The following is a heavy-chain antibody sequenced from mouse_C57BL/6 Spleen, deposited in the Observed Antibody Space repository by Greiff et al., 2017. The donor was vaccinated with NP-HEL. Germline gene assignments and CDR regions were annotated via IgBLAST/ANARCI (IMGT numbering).Heavy chain of an antibody. Sequence: QVQLQQPGAELVRPGSSVKLSCKASGYTFTSYWMDWVKQRPGQGLEWIGNIYPSDSETHYNQKFKDKATLTVDKSSSTAYMQLSSLTSEDSAVYYCARRRGNYLMGYWGQGTSVTVSS. CDR2: IYPSDSET. CDR1: GYTFTSYW. CDR3: ARRRGNYLMGY. D-gene: IGHD2-1*01. J-gene: IGHJ4*01. V-gene: IGHV1-61*01.